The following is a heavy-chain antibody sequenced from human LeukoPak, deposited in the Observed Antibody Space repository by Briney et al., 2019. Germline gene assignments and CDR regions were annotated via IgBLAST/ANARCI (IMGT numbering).Heavy chain of an antibody. CDR2: ISAYNGNT. J-gene: IGHJ4*02. CDR3: ARDLELKTTFDY. D-gene: IGHD1-7*01. Sequence: GASVKVSCKASGGTFSSYAISWVRQAPGQGLEWMGWISAYNGNTNYAQKLQGRVTMTTDTSTSTAYMELRSLRSDDTAVYYCARDLELKTTFDYWGQGTLVTVSS. CDR1: GGTFSSYA. V-gene: IGHV1-18*01.